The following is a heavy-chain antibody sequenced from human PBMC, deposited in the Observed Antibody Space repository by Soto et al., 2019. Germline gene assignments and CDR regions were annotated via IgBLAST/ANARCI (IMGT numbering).Heavy chain of an antibody. CDR3: AKGEVRGIIPSYFDY. V-gene: IGHV3-30*18. D-gene: IGHD3-10*01. Sequence: QSGGSLRLSCAGSGFTFRWFGMNWVRQAPGKGLEWVARISNDGSNEYYVDSVKGRFTISRDNSKNTLYLQMDSLRAEDTAVYYCAKGEVRGIIPSYFDYWGLGTLVTVPQ. CDR2: ISNDGSNE. J-gene: IGHJ4*02. CDR1: GFTFRWFG.